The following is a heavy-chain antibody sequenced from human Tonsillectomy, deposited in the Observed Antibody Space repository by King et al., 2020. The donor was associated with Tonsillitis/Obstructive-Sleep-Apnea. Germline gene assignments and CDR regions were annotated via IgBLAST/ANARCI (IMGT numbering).Heavy chain of an antibody. Sequence: VQLVESGGGLVQPGGSLRLSCAASGFIFSNFPMNWVRQAPGKGLEWGSAISGSVGSTYYAEAVKGRFTISRDNSKNTLYLQMNSLRAEDTAVYYCAKDADSASYFDYWGQGPVVTVPS. J-gene: IGHJ4*02. CDR2: ISGSVGST. CDR3: AKDADSASYFDY. V-gene: IGHV3-23*04. CDR1: GFIFSNFP.